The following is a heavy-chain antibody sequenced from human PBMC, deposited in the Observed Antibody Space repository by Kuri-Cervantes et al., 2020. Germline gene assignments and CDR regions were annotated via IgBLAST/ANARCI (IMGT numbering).Heavy chain of an antibody. CDR1: GFTFSSYE. CDR3: ARSGYCSGGSCYVYFDY. D-gene: IGHD2-15*01. Sequence: GGSLRLSCAASGFTFSSYEMNWVRQAPGKGLEWVSYISSSGSTIYYADSVKGRFTISGDNAKNSLYLQMNSLRAEDTAVYYCARSGYCSGGSCYVYFDYWGQGTLVTVSS. CDR2: ISSSGSTI. J-gene: IGHJ4*02. V-gene: IGHV3-48*03.